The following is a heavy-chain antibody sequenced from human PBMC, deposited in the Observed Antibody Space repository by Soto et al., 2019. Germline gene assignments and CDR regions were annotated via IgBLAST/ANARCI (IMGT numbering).Heavy chain of an antibody. V-gene: IGHV4-31*03. J-gene: IGHJ4*02. CDR3: ARGPNPMIRGVVISAFEF. D-gene: IGHD3-10*01. CDR2: IYYTGST. CDR1: GYSISIGGYY. Sequence: SETLSLPCPVSGYSISIGGYYWTWIRQHPTKGLEWIGYIYYTGSTFYNPSLRSRVTMSADTSKNEFYLKLRSVTAADTAVYYCARGPNPMIRGVVISAFEFWGQGSLVPVSS.